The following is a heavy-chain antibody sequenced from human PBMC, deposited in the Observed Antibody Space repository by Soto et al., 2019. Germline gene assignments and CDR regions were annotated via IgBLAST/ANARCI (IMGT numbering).Heavy chain of an antibody. D-gene: IGHD3-22*01. CDR1: GGTFSSYA. CDR2: IIPIFGTA. J-gene: IGHJ4*02. Sequence: SVKVSCKASGGTFSSYAISWVRQAPGQGLEWMGGIIPIFGTANYAQKFQGRVTITADESTSTAYMELSSLRSEDTAVYYCARPMYYYDSSGYPSNYYFDYWGQGTLVTVSS. CDR3: ARPMYYYDSSGYPSNYYFDY. V-gene: IGHV1-69*13.